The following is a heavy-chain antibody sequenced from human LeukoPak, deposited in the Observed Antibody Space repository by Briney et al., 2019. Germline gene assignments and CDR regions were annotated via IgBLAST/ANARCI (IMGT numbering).Heavy chain of an antibody. Sequence: PSGTLSLTCAVSGGSINSSNWWSWVRQPPGKGLEWIGEAYQSGGTNYNPSLKSRVTISVDKSKNQFSLKLSSVTAADTAVYYCARDYRFYCSSTNCPPEAFDIWGQGTMVTVSS. D-gene: IGHD2-2*01. J-gene: IGHJ3*02. CDR2: AYQSGGT. CDR1: GGSINSSNW. CDR3: ARDYRFYCSSTNCPPEAFDI. V-gene: IGHV4-4*02.